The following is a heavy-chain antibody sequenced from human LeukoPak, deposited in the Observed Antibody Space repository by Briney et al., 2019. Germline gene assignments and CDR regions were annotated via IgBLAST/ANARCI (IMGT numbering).Heavy chain of an antibody. CDR3: TRDQMNY. J-gene: IGHJ4*02. CDR2: IFGNGDT. V-gene: IGHV3-53*01. CDR1: EFTVSRNY. Sequence: GGSLRLSCTASEFTVSRNYMLWVRQAPGKGLEWVSLIFGNGDTHYADSVKGRFTISRDTSKNTVSLQMNSLRVEDTAMYYCTRDQMNYWGQGTLVTVSS. D-gene: IGHD5-24*01.